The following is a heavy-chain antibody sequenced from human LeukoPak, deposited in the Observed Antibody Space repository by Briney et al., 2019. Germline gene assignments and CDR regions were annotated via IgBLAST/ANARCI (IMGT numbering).Heavy chain of an antibody. J-gene: IGHJ3*02. CDR3: ARDLGCSGGTCPDAFDI. Sequence: PGGSLRLSCAASGFTFSSYSMNWVRQAPGKGLEGVSSISGSSSFIYYADSVKGRFTISRDNAKNSLYLQMNSLSAEDTAVYYCARDLGCSGGTCPDAFDIWGQGTMVTVSS. CDR1: GFTFSSYS. CDR2: ISGSSSFI. V-gene: IGHV3-21*01. D-gene: IGHD2-15*01.